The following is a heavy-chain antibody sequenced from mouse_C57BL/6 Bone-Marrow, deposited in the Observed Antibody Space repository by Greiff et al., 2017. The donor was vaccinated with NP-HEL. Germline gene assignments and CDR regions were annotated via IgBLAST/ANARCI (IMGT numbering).Heavy chain of an antibody. CDR1: GFTFSSYA. J-gene: IGHJ3*01. CDR2: ISDGGSYT. V-gene: IGHV5-4*03. Sequence: EVKLMESGGGLVKPGGSLKLSCAASGFTFSSYAMSWVRQTPEKRLEWVATISDGGSYTYYPDNVKGRFTISRDNAKNNLYLQMSHLKSEDTAMYYCARGTLPYWGQGTLVTVSA. CDR3: ARGTLPY.